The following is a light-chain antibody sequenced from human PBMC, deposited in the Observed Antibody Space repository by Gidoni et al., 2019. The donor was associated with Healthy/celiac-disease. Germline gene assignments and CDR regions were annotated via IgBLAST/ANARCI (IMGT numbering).Light chain of an antibody. J-gene: IGKJ2*01. CDR3: QQSYSTPVT. CDR2: DAS. V-gene: IGKV1-39*01. Sequence: DIQMTQSPSSLSASVGDRVTITCRASQSISSYLNWYQQKPGKAPKLLIYDASSLQSGVPSRFSGSGSVTDFTLTISSLQPEDFATYYCQQSYSTPVTFGQGTKLEIK. CDR1: QSISSY.